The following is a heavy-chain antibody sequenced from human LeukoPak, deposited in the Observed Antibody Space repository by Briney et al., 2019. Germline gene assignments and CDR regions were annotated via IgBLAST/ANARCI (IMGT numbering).Heavy chain of an antibody. CDR3: ARSPSDSSGCYWTRGGPTNFDY. J-gene: IGHJ4*02. D-gene: IGHD3-22*01. V-gene: IGHV1-18*01. Sequence: ASVKVSCKASGYTFTSYGISWVRQAPGQGLEWMGWISAYNGNTNYAQKLQGRVTMTTDTSTSTAYMELRSLRSDDTAVYYCARSPSDSSGCYWTRGGPTNFDYWGQGTLATVSS. CDR1: GYTFTSYG. CDR2: ISAYNGNT.